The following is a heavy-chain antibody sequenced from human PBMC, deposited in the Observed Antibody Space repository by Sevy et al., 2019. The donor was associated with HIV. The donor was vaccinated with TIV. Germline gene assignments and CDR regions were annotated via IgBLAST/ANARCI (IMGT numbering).Heavy chain of an antibody. CDR1: GGSISSYY. Sequence: SESLSLTCTVSGGSISSYYWSWIRQPPGKGLEWIGYIYYSGSTNYNPSLKSRVTISVDTSKNQFSLKLSSVTAADTAVYYCARAICPTPHYAFDIWGQGTPVTVSS. J-gene: IGHJ3*02. V-gene: IGHV4-59*01. CDR3: ARAICPTPHYAFDI. CDR2: IYYSGST.